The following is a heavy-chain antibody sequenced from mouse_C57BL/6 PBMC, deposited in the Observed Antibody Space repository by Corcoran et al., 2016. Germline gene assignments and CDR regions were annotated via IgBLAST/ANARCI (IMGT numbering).Heavy chain of an antibody. Sequence: QVQLKQSGAELVRPGASVKLSCKASGYTFTDYYINWVKQRPGQGLEWIARIYPGSGNTYYNEKFKGKATLTAEKSSSTAYMQLSSLTSEDSAVYFCARYHYDYDGFAYWGQGTLVTVSA. V-gene: IGHV1-76*01. CDR2: IYPGSGNT. D-gene: IGHD2-4*01. J-gene: IGHJ3*01. CDR3: ARYHYDYDGFAY. CDR1: GYTFTDYY.